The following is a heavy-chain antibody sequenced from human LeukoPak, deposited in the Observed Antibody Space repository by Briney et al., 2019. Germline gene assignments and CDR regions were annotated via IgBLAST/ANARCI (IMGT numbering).Heavy chain of an antibody. CDR1: AFTFSDCY. D-gene: IGHD2-2*01. Sequence: GGSLRLSCAASAFTFSDCYMTWIRQAPGKGLEWVSHISGSGGAIYYADSVKGRFTISRDNAKNSLYLQMSSLRVEDTAVYYCARRYCSSTSCTLDYWGQGTLVTVSS. CDR3: ARRYCSSTSCTLDY. J-gene: IGHJ4*02. V-gene: IGHV3-11*04. CDR2: ISGSGGAI.